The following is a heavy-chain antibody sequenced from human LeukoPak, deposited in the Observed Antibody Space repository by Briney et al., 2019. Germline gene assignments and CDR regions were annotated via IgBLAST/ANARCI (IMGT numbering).Heavy chain of an antibody. V-gene: IGHV3-23*01. J-gene: IGHJ4*02. Sequence: GGSLRLSCAASGFTFSSYAMSWVRQAPGKGLECISGFSGSGGSTYYADSVKGRFTISRDNSKNTLYLQMNSLRAEDTAVYYCAKGVVVVAAKYYFDYWGQGTLVTVSS. CDR2: FSGSGGST. D-gene: IGHD2-15*01. CDR1: GFTFSSYA. CDR3: AKGVVVVAAKYYFDY.